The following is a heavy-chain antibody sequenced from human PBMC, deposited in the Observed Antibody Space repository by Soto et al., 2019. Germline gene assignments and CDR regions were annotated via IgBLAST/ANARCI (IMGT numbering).Heavy chain of an antibody. D-gene: IGHD3-10*01. V-gene: IGHV1-69*01. CDR1: GGTVSSYA. CDR2: FIPIFVSA. CDR3: ARDVSSDTTGFRGYDL. Sequence: QLHLVQSGAEVKKAGSSVKVSCKASGGTVSSYAITWVRQAPGKGLEWMGVFIPIFVSAHYAPKFQGRITITADESTITAYMELSGLTSEYTAIYYCARDVSSDTTGFRGYDLWGQGTQVTVSS. J-gene: IGHJ4*02.